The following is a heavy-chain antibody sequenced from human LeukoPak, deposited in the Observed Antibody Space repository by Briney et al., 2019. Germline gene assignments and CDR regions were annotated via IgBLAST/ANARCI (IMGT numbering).Heavy chain of an antibody. J-gene: IGHJ4*02. CDR3: AKDHSGSSGSDY. D-gene: IGHD6-19*01. CDR2: IRSDGTNK. V-gene: IGHV3-30*02. CDR1: GFTFSYYG. Sequence: GGSLRLSCAASGFTFSYYGMHWVRQAPGTGLEWVAFIRSDGTNKYYADSVKGRFTISRDNSKNTLYLQMNSLRAEDTAVYYCAKDHSGSSGSDYWGQGTLVTVSS.